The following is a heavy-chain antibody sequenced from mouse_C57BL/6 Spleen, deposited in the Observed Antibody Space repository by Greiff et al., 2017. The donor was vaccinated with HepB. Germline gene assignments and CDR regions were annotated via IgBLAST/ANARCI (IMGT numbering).Heavy chain of an antibody. CDR1: GYAFSSSW. Sequence: VQLQQSGPELVKPGASVKISCKASGYAFSSSWMNWVKQRPGKGLEWIGRIYPGDGDTNYNGKFKGKATLTADKSSSTAYMQLSSLTSEDSAVYSCARLGDYYGSSLFFDYWGQGTTLTVSS. J-gene: IGHJ2*01. V-gene: IGHV1-82*01. CDR2: IYPGDGDT. D-gene: IGHD1-1*01. CDR3: ARLGDYYGSSLFFDY.